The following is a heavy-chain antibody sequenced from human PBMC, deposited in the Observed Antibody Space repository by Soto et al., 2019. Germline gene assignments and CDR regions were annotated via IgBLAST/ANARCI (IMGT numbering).Heavy chain of an antibody. CDR1: GYTFTSYA. Sequence: ASVKVCCKASGYTFTSYAMNWVRQAPGQGLEWMGWINTNTGNPTYAQGFTGRFVFSLDTSVSTAYLQICSLKAEDTAVYYCARDLDIVVVPAAMGFDPWGQGTLVTVSS. CDR3: ARDLDIVVVPAAMGFDP. V-gene: IGHV7-4-1*01. J-gene: IGHJ5*02. D-gene: IGHD2-2*01. CDR2: INTNTGNP.